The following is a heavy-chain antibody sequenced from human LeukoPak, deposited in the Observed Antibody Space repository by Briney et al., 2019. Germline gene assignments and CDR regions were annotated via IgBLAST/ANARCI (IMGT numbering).Heavy chain of an antibody. J-gene: IGHJ4*02. CDR2: IWYDGSNK. V-gene: IGHV3-33*06. CDR1: GFTFSSYG. CDR3: AKDPHSSGYYGDIFDY. Sequence: GGSLRLSCAASGFTFSSYGMHWVRQAPGKGLEWVAVIWYDGSNKYYADSVKGRFTISRDNSKNTLYLQMNSLRAEDTAVYYCAKDPHSSGYYGDIFDYWGQGTLVTVSS. D-gene: IGHD3-22*01.